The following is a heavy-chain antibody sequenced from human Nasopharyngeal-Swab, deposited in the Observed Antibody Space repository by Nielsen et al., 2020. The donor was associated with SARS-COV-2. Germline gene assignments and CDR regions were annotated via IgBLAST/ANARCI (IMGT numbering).Heavy chain of an antibody. Sequence: GESLKISCAASGFSFSAHHVHWFRQAPGKGLQWVAVASYHGNTDRYADSVKGRFTFSRDSAKNTLYLQMNSLKAEDTAIYYCARQATGLDYWGHGILVTVSS. D-gene: IGHD1-1*01. V-gene: IGHV3-30*01. J-gene: IGHJ4*01. CDR3: ARQATGLDY. CDR1: GFSFSAHH. CDR2: ASYHGNTD.